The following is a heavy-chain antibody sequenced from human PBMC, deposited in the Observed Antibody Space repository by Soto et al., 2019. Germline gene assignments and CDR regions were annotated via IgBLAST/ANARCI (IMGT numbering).Heavy chain of an antibody. CDR3: ARSYEISGYRY. Sequence: EVQLVESGGGLVQPGGSLRLSCAASGFTFSSFAMNWVRQAPGKGLEWVSYISSSSSYIYYADSVKGRFTISRDNAKNSLYLQRNSLRDEDTAVYYCARSYEISGYRYWGQGILVTVSS. CDR1: GFTFSSFA. CDR2: ISSSSSYI. D-gene: IGHD3-22*01. V-gene: IGHV3-48*02. J-gene: IGHJ4*02.